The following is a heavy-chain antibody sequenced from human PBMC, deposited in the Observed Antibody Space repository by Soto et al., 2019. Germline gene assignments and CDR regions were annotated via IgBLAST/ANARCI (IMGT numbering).Heavy chain of an antibody. CDR3: ARDVIAAAGTEG. CDR1: GGTFSSYA. CDR2: IIPIVGTA. Sequence: QVQLVQSGAEVKKPGSSVKVSCKASGGTFSSYAISWERQAPGQGLAWMGGIIPIVGTANYAQKFQGRVTITADESTSTAYMELSSLRSEDTAVYYCARDVIAAAGTEGWGQGTLVTVSS. V-gene: IGHV1-69*12. D-gene: IGHD6-13*01. J-gene: IGHJ4*02.